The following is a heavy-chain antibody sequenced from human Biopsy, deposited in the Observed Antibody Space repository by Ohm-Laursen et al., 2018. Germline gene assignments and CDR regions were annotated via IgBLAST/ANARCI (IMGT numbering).Heavy chain of an antibody. J-gene: IGHJ3*02. CDR2: IYSSGST. D-gene: IGHD3-22*01. Sequence: SDTLSLTCTASGCSLSSYYWSRIRQPAGKGLEWIGRIYSSGSTNYNPSLKSRVTLSMDTSKSQFSLKMSFVTAADTAVYYCARWTPEYDSSRYYLDAFDIWGQGTKVTVSS. V-gene: IGHV4-4*07. CDR1: GCSLSSYY. CDR3: ARWTPEYDSSRYYLDAFDI.